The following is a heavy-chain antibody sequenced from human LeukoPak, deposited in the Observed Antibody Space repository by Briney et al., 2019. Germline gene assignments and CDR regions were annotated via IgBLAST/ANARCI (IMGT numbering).Heavy chain of an antibody. CDR1: GFTLTELS. CDR2: FDPEDGET. Sequence: ASVKVSCKVSGFTLTELSMHWVRQAPGKGLEWVEGFDPEDGETIYAQKFQGRVTMTEDTSTDTAYMELSSLRSEDTAVYYCATSYLHPVDYWGQGTLVTVSS. J-gene: IGHJ4*02. V-gene: IGHV1-24*01. CDR3: ATSYLHPVDY.